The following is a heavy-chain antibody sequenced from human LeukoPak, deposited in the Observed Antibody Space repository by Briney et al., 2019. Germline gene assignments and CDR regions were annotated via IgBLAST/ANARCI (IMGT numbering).Heavy chain of an antibody. CDR2: ISSNGGST. J-gene: IGHJ4*02. D-gene: IGHD1-26*01. CDR1: GFSFSNYA. Sequence: RGSLRLSCPASGFSFSNYAMHWVRQAPGKGLEYVSTISSNGGSTYYANSVKGRLTISRDNSKNTMYLQMGSLRAEDMAIYYCARESPRGIVDYWGQGTLVTVSS. CDR3: ARESPRGIVDY. V-gene: IGHV3-64*01.